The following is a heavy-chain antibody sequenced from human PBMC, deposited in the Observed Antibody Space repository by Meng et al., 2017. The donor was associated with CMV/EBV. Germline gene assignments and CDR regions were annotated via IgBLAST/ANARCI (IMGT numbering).Heavy chain of an antibody. CDR1: GGTFSSHA. V-gene: IGHV1-69*10. Sequence: SVKVSCKASGGTFSSHAISWVRQAPGQGLEWMGGIIPILGIANYAQKFQGRVTITADKSTSTAYMELSSLRSEDTAVYYCAREGVMTAFDIWGQGTMVTVSS. J-gene: IGHJ3*02. CDR3: AREGVMTAFDI. D-gene: IGHD2-8*01. CDR2: IIPILGIA.